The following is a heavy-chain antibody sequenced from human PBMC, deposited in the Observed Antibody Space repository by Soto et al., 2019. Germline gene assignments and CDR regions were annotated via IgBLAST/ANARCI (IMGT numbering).Heavy chain of an antibody. CDR1: GGSISTYF. CDR3: ARSVFP. V-gene: IGHV4-59*12. J-gene: IGHJ5*02. Sequence: KTAETLSLTCTVSGGSISTYFWNWLRQPPGKGLEWIAYISDSGRILYNPSLKSRVTLSLDASKNQFSLKLSSVTAADTAVYYCARSVFPWGQGTLVTVSS. CDR2: ISDSGRI.